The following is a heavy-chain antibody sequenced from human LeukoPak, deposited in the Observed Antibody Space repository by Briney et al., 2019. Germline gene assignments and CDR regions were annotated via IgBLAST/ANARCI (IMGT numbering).Heavy chain of an antibody. Sequence: PGGSLRLSCAASGFTFSTYAMSWVRQAPGKGLEWVSAISGSGGSTYYADSMKGRFTISRDNSKNTLYLQMNSLRAEDTAVYYCAKGSGSYRTGPDYWGQGTLVTVSS. J-gene: IGHJ4*02. V-gene: IGHV3-23*01. CDR2: ISGSGGST. CDR3: AKGSGSYRTGPDY. CDR1: GFTFSTYA. D-gene: IGHD1-26*01.